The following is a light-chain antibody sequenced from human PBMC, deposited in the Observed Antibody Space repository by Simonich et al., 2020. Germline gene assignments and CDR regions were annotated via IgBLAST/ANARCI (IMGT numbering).Light chain of an antibody. J-gene: IGKJ5*01. CDR3: QQYDNLPIT. CDR1: QGISSY. Sequence: AIRMTQSPSSLSASTGDRFTITCRASQGISSYLAWYQQKPGKAPKLLIYAASTLQSGVPSRFSGSGSGTDFTLTISSLQPEDIATYYCQQYDNLPITFGQGTRLEIK. CDR2: AAS. V-gene: IGKV1-8*01.